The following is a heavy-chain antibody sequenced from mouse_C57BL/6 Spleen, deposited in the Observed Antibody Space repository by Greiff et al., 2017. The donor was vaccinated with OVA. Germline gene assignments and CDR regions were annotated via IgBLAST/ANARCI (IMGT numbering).Heavy chain of an antibody. CDR3: ARGDYYGIKDYFDY. V-gene: IGHV1-55*01. J-gene: IGHJ2*01. D-gene: IGHD1-1*01. Sequence: QVQLQQPGAELVKPGASVKMSCKASGYTFTSYWITWVKQRPGQGLEWIGDIYPGSGSTNYNEKFKSKATLTVDTSSSTAYMQLSSLTSEDSAVYYCARGDYYGIKDYFDYWGQGTTLTVSS. CDR2: IYPGSGST. CDR1: GYTFTSYW.